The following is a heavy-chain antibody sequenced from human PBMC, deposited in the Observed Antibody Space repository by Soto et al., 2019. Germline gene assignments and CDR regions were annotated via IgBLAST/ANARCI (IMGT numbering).Heavy chain of an antibody. CDR2: INAGNGNT. J-gene: IGHJ4*02. D-gene: IGHD5-12*01. CDR3: ARVSGYYLPDY. Sequence: QVQLVQSGAEEKKPGASVKVSCKASGYTFTNYATHWVRQAPGQRLEWMGWINAGNGNTKYSPKYQGRVTITRDTSGSTAYMELSSLRSEDTAVYYCARVSGYYLPDYWGQGTLVTVSS. CDR1: GYTFTNYA. V-gene: IGHV1-3*05.